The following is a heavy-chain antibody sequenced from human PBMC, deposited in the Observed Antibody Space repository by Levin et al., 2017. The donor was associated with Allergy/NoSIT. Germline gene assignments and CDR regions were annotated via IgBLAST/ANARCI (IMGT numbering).Heavy chain of an antibody. V-gene: IGHV4-39*07. J-gene: IGHJ4*02. CDR1: GGSITSTTYC. D-gene: IGHD6-19*01. CDR3: AREVPGTSQIDY. Sequence: SETLSLTCTVSGGSITSTTYCWVWIRQPPGKGLEWIGSIYSSGSASYNPSLKSRVTISVATSNNLFSLKLSSVTAADTAVYYCAREVPGTSQIDYWGQGTLVIVSS. CDR2: IYSSGSA.